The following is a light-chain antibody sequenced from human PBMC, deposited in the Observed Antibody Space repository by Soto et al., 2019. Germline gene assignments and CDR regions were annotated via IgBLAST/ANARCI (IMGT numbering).Light chain of an antibody. CDR2: DAP. CDR1: QSVSSY. J-gene: IGKJ2*01. Sequence: EIVLTQSPATLSLSPGERATLSCRASQSVSSYLAWYQQKPGQAPRLLIYDAPNRATGIPARFNGSGSGTDFNLTISSLEPEDFAVYYCQQRSNWPEYTFGQGTKLEIK. V-gene: IGKV3-11*01. CDR3: QQRSNWPEYT.